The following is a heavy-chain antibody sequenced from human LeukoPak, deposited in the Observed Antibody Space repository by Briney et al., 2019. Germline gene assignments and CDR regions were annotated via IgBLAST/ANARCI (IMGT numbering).Heavy chain of an antibody. D-gene: IGHD3-10*01. V-gene: IGHV3-30-3*01. CDR3: ARDRLRGVRPYYFDY. CDR1: GFPFYSYA. J-gene: IGHJ4*02. CDR2: ISYDGSIK. Sequence: GGPLSLLCAVSGFPFYSYAVHGVRGSTGKAVGGVGVISYDGSIKYYGDSVKGRFTISRDTSKNTLSLQLNSLSTEDTAVHYCARDRLRGVRPYYFDYWGQGTLVTVSS.